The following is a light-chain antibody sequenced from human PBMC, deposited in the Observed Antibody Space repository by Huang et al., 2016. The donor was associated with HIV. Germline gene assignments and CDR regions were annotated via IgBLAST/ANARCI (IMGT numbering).Light chain of an antibody. V-gene: IGKV3-20*01. Sequence: EIVLTQSPGTLSLSPGERATLSCRASPSVSSSYLAWYQQKPGQAPRLLIYGASSRAPGIPDRFSGSGSVTDFTLTISRLEPEDCAVYYCQQYGSSPTFGGGAKVEIK. CDR1: PSVSSSY. CDR2: GAS. J-gene: IGKJ4*01. CDR3: QQYGSSPT.